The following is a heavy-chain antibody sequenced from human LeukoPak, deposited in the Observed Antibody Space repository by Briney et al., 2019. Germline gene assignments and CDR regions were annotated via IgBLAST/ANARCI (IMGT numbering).Heavy chain of an antibody. CDR3: ARGVAGEVSRFDY. J-gene: IGHJ4*02. V-gene: IGHV4-4*07. CDR1: GGSISSSY. CDR2: IYTSGSP. D-gene: IGHD6-19*01. Sequence: SETLSLTCTVSGGSISSSYWSSIRQPAGKGLEWHGHIYTSGSPNYNPSLKSRITISVDTPQTQISLKLSTGTAADTAVYYCARGVAGEVSRFDYWGQGTLVTVSS.